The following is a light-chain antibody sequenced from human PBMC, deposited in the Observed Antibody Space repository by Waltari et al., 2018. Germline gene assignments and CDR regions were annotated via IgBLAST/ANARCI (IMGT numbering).Light chain of an antibody. CDR3: LQYDSLPWT. CDR1: QDSTTF. J-gene: IGKJ1*01. Sequence: DIQMTQSPSSLSASVGDRVTITCQANQDSTTFLNWYQQKPGNAPKLLIYDASDLETGVPSRFSGSGSGTEFAFTINSLQPEDIATYYCLQYDSLPWTFGQGTKVDI. CDR2: DAS. V-gene: IGKV1-33*01.